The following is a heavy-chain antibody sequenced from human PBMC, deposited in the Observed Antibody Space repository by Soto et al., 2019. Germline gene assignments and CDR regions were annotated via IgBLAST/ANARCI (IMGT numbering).Heavy chain of an antibody. CDR3: AKDLEGFIVATICLDY. CDR1: GFTFSSYA. CDR2: ISGSGGST. J-gene: IGHJ4*02. V-gene: IGHV3-23*01. D-gene: IGHD5-12*01. Sequence: PGGSLRLSCAASGFTFSSYAMSWVRQAPGKGLEWVSAISGSGGSTYYADSVKGRFTISRDNSKNTLYLQMNSLRAEDTAVYYCAKDLEGFIVATICLDYWGQGTLVTVSS.